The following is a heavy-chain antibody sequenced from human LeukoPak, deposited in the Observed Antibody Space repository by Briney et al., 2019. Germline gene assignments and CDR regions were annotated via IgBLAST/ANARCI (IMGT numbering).Heavy chain of an antibody. V-gene: IGHV3-23*01. CDR3: AKAPLYCSSTSCYPTWFDP. J-gene: IGHJ5*02. CDR2: ISSSSSYI. Sequence: GGSLRLSCAASGFTFSSYGMSWVRQAPGKGLEWVSSISSSSSYIYYADSVKGRSTISRDNSKNTLYLQMNSLRAEDTAVYYCAKAPLYCSSTSCYPTWFDPWGQGTLVTVSS. D-gene: IGHD2-2*01. CDR1: GFTFSSYG.